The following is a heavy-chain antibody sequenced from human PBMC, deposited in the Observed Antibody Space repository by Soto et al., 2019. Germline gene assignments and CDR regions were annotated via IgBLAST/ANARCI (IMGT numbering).Heavy chain of an antibody. Sequence: PGGSLRLSCAASGFTFRSYMMYWVRQAPGKGLEWVSSISSSSSSIYYADSVKGRFTISXXXAXXXLXLXXXSXRAEDTAVYYCARDRAVPTLDYWGQGTLVTVSS. J-gene: IGHJ4*02. CDR2: ISSSSSSI. CDR3: ARDRAVPTLDY. CDR1: GFTFRSYM. V-gene: IGHV3-21*01. D-gene: IGHD4-17*01.